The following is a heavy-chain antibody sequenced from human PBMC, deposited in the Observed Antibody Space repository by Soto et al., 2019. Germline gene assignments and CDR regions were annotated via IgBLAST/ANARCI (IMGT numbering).Heavy chain of an antibody. J-gene: IGHJ4*02. CDR2: ISYDGSNK. D-gene: IGHD3-10*01. V-gene: IGHV3-30*18. CDR3: AKDPLRYYYGSGSYLIDY. Sequence: GGSLRLSCAASGFTFSSYGMHWVRQAPGKGLEWVAVISYDGSNKYYADSVKGRFTISRDNSKNTLYLQMNSLRAEDTAVYYCAKDPLRYYYGSGSYLIDYWGQGTLVTVSS. CDR1: GFTFSSYG.